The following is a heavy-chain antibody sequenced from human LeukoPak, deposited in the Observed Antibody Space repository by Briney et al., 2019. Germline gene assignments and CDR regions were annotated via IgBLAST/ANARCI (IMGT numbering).Heavy chain of an antibody. Sequence: GGSLRLSCAASGFTFSSYGMHWVRQAPGKGLEWVVFIRYDGSNKYYADSVKGRFTISRDNSKNTLYLQMNSLRAEDTAVYYCAKGDAESSSWYFDYWGQGTLVTVSS. J-gene: IGHJ4*02. V-gene: IGHV3-30*02. CDR1: GFTFSSYG. CDR2: IRYDGSNK. D-gene: IGHD6-13*01. CDR3: AKGDAESSSWYFDY.